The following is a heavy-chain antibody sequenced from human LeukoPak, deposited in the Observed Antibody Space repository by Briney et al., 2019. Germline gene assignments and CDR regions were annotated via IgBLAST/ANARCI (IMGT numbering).Heavy chain of an antibody. D-gene: IGHD1-26*01. V-gene: IGHV1-46*01. J-gene: IGHJ5*02. CDR2: INPSGGST. Sequence: SVTVSCQASGYTLTSYYMHWVRQAPGHGLEWKGIINPSGGSTSYAQKFQGRVTMTRDTSTSTVYMELSSLRSEDTAVYYCARDKVGATWFDPWGQGALVTVAS. CDR1: GYTLTSYY. CDR3: ARDKVGATWFDP.